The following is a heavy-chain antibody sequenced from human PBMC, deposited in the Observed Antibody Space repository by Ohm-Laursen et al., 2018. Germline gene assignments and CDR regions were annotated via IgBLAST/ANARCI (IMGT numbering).Heavy chain of an antibody. CDR2: ISGSGGST. D-gene: IGHD3-9*01. V-gene: IGHV3-23*01. Sequence: SLRLSCAATGFTFSNYAMTWVRQAPGKGLEWVSAISGSGGSTNYADSVKGRFTISRDSSKNTLFLQMNSLRVEDTALYYCARDIDWVAFDYWGQGTLVTVSS. J-gene: IGHJ4*02. CDR3: ARDIDWVAFDY. CDR1: GFTFSNYA.